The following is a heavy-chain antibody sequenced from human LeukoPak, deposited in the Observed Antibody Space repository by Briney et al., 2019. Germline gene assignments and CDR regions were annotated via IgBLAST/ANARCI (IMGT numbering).Heavy chain of an antibody. CDR2: INHSGST. V-gene: IGHV4-34*01. Sequence: PSETLSLTCAVYGGSFGGYYWSWIRQPPGKGLEWIGEINHSGSTNYNPSLKSRVTISVDTSKTQFSLKLSSLTAADTAVYYCGTGRRYAFHRYYYHRMDVWGQGTTVAVSS. D-gene: IGHD3-16*01. CDR1: GGSFGGYY. J-gene: IGHJ6*02. CDR3: GTGRRYAFHRYYYHRMDV.